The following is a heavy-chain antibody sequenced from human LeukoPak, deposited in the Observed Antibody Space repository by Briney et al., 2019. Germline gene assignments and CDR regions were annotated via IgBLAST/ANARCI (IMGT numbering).Heavy chain of an antibody. CDR1: GGSFSGYY. J-gene: IGHJ5*02. CDR2: INHSGST. CDR3: ARRYSSGWPAKYNWFDP. V-gene: IGHV4-34*01. Sequence: SSETLSLTCAVYGGSFSGYYWSWIRQPPGKGLEWIGEINHSGSTNYNPSLKSRVTISVDTSKNQFSLKLSSVTAADTAVYYCARRYSSGWPAKYNWFDPWGQGTLVTVSS. D-gene: IGHD6-19*01.